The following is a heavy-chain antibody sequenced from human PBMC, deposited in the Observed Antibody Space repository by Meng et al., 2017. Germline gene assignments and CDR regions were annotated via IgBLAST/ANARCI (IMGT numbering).Heavy chain of an antibody. V-gene: IGHV3-72*01. CDR1: GITLSDYY. Sequence: GESLKISCAASGITLSDYYMDWVRQAPGKGLEWVGRTKNKAKSYTTEYAASVKGRFTISRDDSKKTVYLQMNSLSTEDTAVYYCVRHLSSANDAFNIWGQGTMVTVSS. J-gene: IGHJ3*02. CDR3: VRHLSSANDAFNI. D-gene: IGHD3-16*02. CDR2: TKNKAKSYTT.